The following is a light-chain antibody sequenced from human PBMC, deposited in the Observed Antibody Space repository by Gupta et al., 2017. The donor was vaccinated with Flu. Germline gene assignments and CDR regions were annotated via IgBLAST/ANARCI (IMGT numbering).Light chain of an antibody. V-gene: IGKV4-1*01. CDR2: WAS. CDR3: QQYYTTPQT. J-gene: IGKJ1*01. CDR1: QSVLYSSNNKNY. Sequence: ICKSSQSVLYSSNNKNYLAWYQQKPGQPPKLLIYWASTRESGVPDRFSGSGSGTDFTLTISSLQAEDVAVYYCQQYYTTPQTFGQGTKVEIK.